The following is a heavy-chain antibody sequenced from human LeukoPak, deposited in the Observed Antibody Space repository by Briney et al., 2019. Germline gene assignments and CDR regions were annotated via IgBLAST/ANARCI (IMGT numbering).Heavy chain of an antibody. V-gene: IGHV3-33*01. Sequence: GGSLRLSCAASGFPFSSYGMHWVRQAPGKGLEWVALIWHDGSNLYYADSVKGRFAISKDSSKNTLYLHMNSLRAEDTAVYYCARDKNYYGSGSPSLDAFDIWGQGTMVTVSS. D-gene: IGHD3-10*01. J-gene: IGHJ3*02. CDR2: IWHDGSNL. CDR1: GFPFSSYG. CDR3: ARDKNYYGSGSPSLDAFDI.